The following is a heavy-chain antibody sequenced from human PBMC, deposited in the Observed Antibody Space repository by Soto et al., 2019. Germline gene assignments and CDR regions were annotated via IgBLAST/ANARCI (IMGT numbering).Heavy chain of an antibody. D-gene: IGHD3-16*01. CDR2: IIPIFGTA. CDR1: GGTFSSYA. J-gene: IGHJ1*01. Sequence: QVQLVQSGAEVKKPGSSVKVSCKASGGTFSSYAISWVRQAPGQGLEWMGGIIPIFGTANYAQKFQGRVTVTVDESTSTANMELSSLRSEDTAVYYCARDVLRALGFGAYFQHWGQGTLVTVSS. V-gene: IGHV1-69*12. CDR3: ARDVLRALGFGAYFQH.